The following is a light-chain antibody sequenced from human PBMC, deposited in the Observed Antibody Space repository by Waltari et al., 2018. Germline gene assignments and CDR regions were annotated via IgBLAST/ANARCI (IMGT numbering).Light chain of an antibody. Sequence: QSALTQPAAVSGSPGHSITISCPGPSSDVGGYNYVSWYQQHPGKAPKLMIYDVSKRPSGVSNRFSGSKSGNTASLTISGLQAEDEADYYCSSYTSSSSWVFGGGTKLTVL. CDR2: DVS. CDR3: SSYTSSSSWV. CDR1: SSDVGGYNY. V-gene: IGLV2-14*01. J-gene: IGLJ3*02.